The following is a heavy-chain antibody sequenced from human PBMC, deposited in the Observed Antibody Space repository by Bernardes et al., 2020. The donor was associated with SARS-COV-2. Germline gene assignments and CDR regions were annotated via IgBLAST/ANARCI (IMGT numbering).Heavy chain of an antibody. CDR3: ARGLRGSYPWDY. D-gene: IGHD1-26*01. CDR2: IIPILGIA. CDR1: GGTFSSYT. J-gene: IGHJ4*02. Sequence: SVKVCCKASGGTFSSYTISWVRQAPGQGLEWMGRIIPILGIANYAQKFQGRVTITADKSTSTAYMELSSLRSEDTAVYYCARGLRGSYPWDYWGQGTLVTVSS. V-gene: IGHV1-69*02.